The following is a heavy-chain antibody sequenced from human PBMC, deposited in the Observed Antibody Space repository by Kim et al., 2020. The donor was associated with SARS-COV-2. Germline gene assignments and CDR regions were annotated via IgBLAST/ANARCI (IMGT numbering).Heavy chain of an antibody. Sequence: SETLSLTCTVSGASVTSDSWSWVRQAPGKGLEWIGYVYTSGSTDYNPSLKSRVTLAVDTSKNKVSLKLTSVTAADTAMYFCARRSKVVSSYGVYYMDVWG. CDR2: VYTSGST. J-gene: IGHJ6*03. V-gene: IGHV4-4*08. D-gene: IGHD4-17*01. CDR3: ARRSKVVSSYGVYYMDV. CDR1: GASVTSDS.